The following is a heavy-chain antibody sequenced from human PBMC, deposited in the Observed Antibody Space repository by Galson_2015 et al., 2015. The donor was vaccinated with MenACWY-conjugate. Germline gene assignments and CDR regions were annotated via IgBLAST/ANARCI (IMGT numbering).Heavy chain of an antibody. V-gene: IGHV4-4*02. CDR3: ARVHRVATGFDS. J-gene: IGHJ4*02. D-gene: IGHD5-12*01. CDR1: GDSISYTNW. Sequence: SETLSLTCAVSGDSISYTNWWTWVRQPPGRDLEWIGEIYHTGHTRYNPSLKSRVIISVDKSKNWFSLKLSSVTAADTAVYYCARVHRVATGFDSWGQGTLVTVSS. CDR2: IYHTGHT.